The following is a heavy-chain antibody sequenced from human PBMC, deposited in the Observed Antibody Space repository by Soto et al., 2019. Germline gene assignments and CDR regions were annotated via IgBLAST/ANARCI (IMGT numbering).Heavy chain of an antibody. V-gene: IGHV1-2*02. CDR3: ASGTLAAYNWNDIGY. CDR2: INPNSGGT. Sequence: ASVKVFCKASGYTFTGYYMHWVRQAPGQGLEWMGWINPNSGGTNYAQKFQGRVTMTRDTSISTAYMELSRLRSDDTAVYYCASGTLAAYNWNDIGYWGQGTLVTVSS. CDR1: GYTFTGYY. J-gene: IGHJ4*02. D-gene: IGHD1-20*01.